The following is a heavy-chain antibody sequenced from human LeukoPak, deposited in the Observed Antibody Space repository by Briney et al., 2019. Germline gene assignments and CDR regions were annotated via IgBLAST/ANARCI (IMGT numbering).Heavy chain of an antibody. CDR2: IYHSGTF. CDR1: GGSIRGSDYY. CDR3: SRPTNDVCDAGGCYRNYFDP. Sequence: SETLSLTCTVSGGSIRGSDYYWGWIRQPPGKEMEWIGHIYHSGTFYFNPSLTSRGTVSVATSKTQFSLCLNAVTASDTDLYYCSRPTNDVCDAGGCYRNYFDPWGQGILVTVSS. J-gene: IGHJ5*02. D-gene: IGHD2-21*02. V-gene: IGHV4-39*01.